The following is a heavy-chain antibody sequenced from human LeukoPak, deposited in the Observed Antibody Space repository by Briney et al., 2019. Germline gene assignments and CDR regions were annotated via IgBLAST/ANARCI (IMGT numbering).Heavy chain of an antibody. D-gene: IGHD2-2*01. Sequence: PGGSLRLSCAASGFTFSSYAMSWVRQAPGKGLEWVSAISGSGGSTYYADSVKGRFTISRDNSKNTLYLQMNSLRAEDTAVYHCAKGETYQPLLDDYWGQGTLVTVSS. J-gene: IGHJ4*02. CDR2: ISGSGGST. V-gene: IGHV3-23*01. CDR1: GFTFSSYA. CDR3: AKGETYQPLLDDY.